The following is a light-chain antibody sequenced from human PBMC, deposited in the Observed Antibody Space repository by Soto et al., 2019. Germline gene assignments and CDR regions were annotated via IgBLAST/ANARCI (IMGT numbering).Light chain of an antibody. V-gene: IGKV1-12*01. J-gene: IGKJ3*01. CDR3: QQADTFPLT. Sequence: IQMTQSPSSVSASVGDRVTITCRASQDISSLLAWYQHKPGKAPKLLIYAATTLQCGVPSRFSGSESGTEFTLTISSLQPDDFATYYCQQADTFPLTFGPGTKVDMK. CDR2: AAT. CDR1: QDISSL.